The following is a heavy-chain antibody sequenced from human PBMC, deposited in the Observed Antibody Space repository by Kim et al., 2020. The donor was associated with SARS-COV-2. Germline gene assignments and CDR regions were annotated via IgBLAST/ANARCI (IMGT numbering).Heavy chain of an antibody. CDR2: IGGSGSSI. J-gene: IGHJ6*02. CDR1: GFTFNAYA. D-gene: IGHD5-12*01. Sequence: GGSLRLSCVASGFTFNAYAMNWVRQAPGKGLEWVSSIGGSGSSIFYADSVKGRFTISRDNAKQTLYVQMSSLGAEDTALYFCARVWSPRNYNLRFPSAMDAWGRGTMVTVSS. V-gene: IGHV3-21*01. CDR3: ARVWSPRNYNLRFPSAMDA.